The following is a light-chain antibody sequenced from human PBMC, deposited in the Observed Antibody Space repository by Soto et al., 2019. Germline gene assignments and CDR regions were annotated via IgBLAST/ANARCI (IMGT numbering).Light chain of an antibody. V-gene: IGKV3-20*01. CDR1: QSVSSSY. J-gene: IGKJ3*01. CDR3: QQYGGSPAFT. Sequence: EIVLTQSPGTLSLSPRETAALSCRASQSVSSSYLAWYQQKPGQPPRLLIYGSFSRATGIPDRFSASGSGTDFSLTIIRLEPEDFAVYYFQQYGGSPAFTFGPGTKVYLK. CDR2: GSF.